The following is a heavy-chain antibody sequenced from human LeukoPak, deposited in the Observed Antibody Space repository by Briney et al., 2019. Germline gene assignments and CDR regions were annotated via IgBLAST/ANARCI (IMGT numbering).Heavy chain of an antibody. V-gene: IGHV3-23*01. CDR1: GFTVSGNY. D-gene: IGHD1-26*01. J-gene: IGHJ4*02. CDR2: ISATDGDT. Sequence: GGSLRLSCAVSGFTVSGNYMSWVRQAPGKGLEWVSTISATDGDTDYADSVKGRFTISRDNSKNTLYLQMNSLRAEDTAVYYCAKVLRSWWDLIFDYWGQGTLVTVSS. CDR3: AKVLRSWWDLIFDY.